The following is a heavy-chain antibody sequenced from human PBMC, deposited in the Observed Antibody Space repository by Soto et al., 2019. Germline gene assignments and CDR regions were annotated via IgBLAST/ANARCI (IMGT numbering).Heavy chain of an antibody. Sequence: QVQLVESGGGLVKPGGSLRLSCVASGFTFSDYSMTWIRQAPGKGLEWISYMSESGSIIYYADSLKGRFTISRDNAKSPLYRKGNGLGAKNPPVYYGAIFRGGGKDYYYSTRDGGGKGTT. V-gene: IGHV3-11*01. J-gene: IGHJ6*03. D-gene: IGHD3-16*01. CDR1: GFTFSDYS. CDR2: MSESGSII. CDR3: AIFRGGGKDYYYSTRDG.